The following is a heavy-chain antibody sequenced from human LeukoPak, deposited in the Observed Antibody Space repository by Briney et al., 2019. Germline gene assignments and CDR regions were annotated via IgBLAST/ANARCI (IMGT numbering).Heavy chain of an antibody. CDR2: ISAYNGNT. J-gene: IGHJ4*02. D-gene: IGHD6-13*01. CDR3: ARDLIIAAAGSIDY. V-gene: IGHV1-18*01. CDR1: GYTFTSYG. Sequence: GASVKVSCKASGYTFTSYGISWVRQAPGQGLEWMGWISAYNGNTNYAQKLQGRVTMTTDTSTSTAYMELRSLRSDDTAVYYCARDLIIAAAGSIDYWGQGTLVTVSS.